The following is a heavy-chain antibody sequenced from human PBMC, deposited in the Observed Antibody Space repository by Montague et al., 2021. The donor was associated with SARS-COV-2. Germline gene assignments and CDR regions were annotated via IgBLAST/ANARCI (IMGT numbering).Heavy chain of an antibody. Sequence: ETLSLTCTVSGGSISSYYWSWIRQPPGKGLEWIGYIYYSGGTNYNPSLKSRVTISVDTSKNQFSLKLSSVTAADTAVYYCARVFPRWLQFDPYFDYWGQGTLVTVSS. CDR2: IYYSGGT. J-gene: IGHJ4*02. D-gene: IGHD5-24*01. CDR1: GGSISSYY. V-gene: IGHV4-59*01. CDR3: ARVFPRWLQFDPYFDY.